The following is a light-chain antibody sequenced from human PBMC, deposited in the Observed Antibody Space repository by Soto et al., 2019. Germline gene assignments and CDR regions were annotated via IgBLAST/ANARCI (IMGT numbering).Light chain of an antibody. Sequence: DIQVTQSPSTLSASVGDRVTITCRASQSISSWLAWYQQKPGKAPKLLIYKASSLESGVPSRFSGSGSGAEFTLTISSLQPDDFATYYCQHYNSGWTFGQGTKVEIK. CDR1: QSISSW. CDR3: QHYNSGWT. V-gene: IGKV1-5*03. J-gene: IGKJ1*01. CDR2: KAS.